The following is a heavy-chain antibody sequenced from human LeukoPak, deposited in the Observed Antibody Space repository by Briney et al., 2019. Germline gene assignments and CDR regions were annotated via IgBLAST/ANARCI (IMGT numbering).Heavy chain of an antibody. CDR2: IPYDGSNK. J-gene: IGHJ4*02. CDR1: GFTFSTYG. V-gene: IGHV3-30*02. Sequence: TGGSLRLSCAASGFTFSTYGMHWVRQAPGKGLEWVAFIPYDGSNKYCADSVKGRFTISRDNSKNTLYLQMNSLRAEDTAVYYCARDRGVATIGSYYFDYWGQGTLVTVSS. D-gene: IGHD5-12*01. CDR3: ARDRGVATIGSYYFDY.